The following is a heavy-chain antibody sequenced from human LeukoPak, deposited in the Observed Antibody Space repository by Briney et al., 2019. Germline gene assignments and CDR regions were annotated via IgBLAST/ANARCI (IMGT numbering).Heavy chain of an antibody. CDR1: GFTFSSYG. CDR3: AKESSGWYIGYFDY. D-gene: IGHD6-19*01. Sequence: GGSLRLSCAASGFTFSSYGMHWVRQAPGKELEWVAVISYDGSNKYYADSVKGRFTISRDNSKNTLYLQMNSLRAEDTAVYYCAKESSGWYIGYFDYWGQGTLVTVSS. CDR2: ISYDGSNK. J-gene: IGHJ4*02. V-gene: IGHV3-30*18.